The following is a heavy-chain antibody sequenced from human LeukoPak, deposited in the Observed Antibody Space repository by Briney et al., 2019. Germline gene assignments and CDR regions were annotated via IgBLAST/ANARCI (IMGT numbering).Heavy chain of an antibody. CDR1: GYTFTSYD. J-gene: IGHJ4*02. D-gene: IGHD4/OR15-4a*01. V-gene: IGHV1-69*05. Sequence: SVKVSCKASGYTFTSYDINWVRQAPGQGLEWMGGIIPIFGTANYAQKFQGRVTITTDESTSTAYMELSSLRSEDTAVYYCARGLTRAYFDYWGQGTLVTVSS. CDR3: ARGLTRAYFDY. CDR2: IIPIFGTA.